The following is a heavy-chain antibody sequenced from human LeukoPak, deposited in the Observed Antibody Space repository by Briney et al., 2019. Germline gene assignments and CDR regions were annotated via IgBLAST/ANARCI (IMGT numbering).Heavy chain of an antibody. V-gene: IGHV3-15*01. CDR1: GFTFSNGW. CDR3: TTDRSIAVRPLFDY. D-gene: IGHD6-6*01. CDR2: IKSKTDGGTT. Sequence: GGSLRLSCAASGFTFSNGWMGWVRQAPGKGLEWVGRIKSKTDGGTTDYAAPVKGRFTISRDDSKNTLYLQANSLKTEDTAVYYCTTDRSIAVRPLFDYWGQGSLVTVSS. J-gene: IGHJ4*02.